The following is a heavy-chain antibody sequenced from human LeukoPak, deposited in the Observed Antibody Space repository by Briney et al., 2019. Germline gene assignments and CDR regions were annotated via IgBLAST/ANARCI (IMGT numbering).Heavy chain of an antibody. J-gene: IGHJ5*02. CDR3: QYNSGSYDWFDP. V-gene: IGHV4-39*07. D-gene: IGHD1-26*01. CDR2: IYYSGST. Sequence: SETLSLTCTVSGGSISSSSYYWGWIRQPPGKGLEWIGSIYYSGSTYYNPSLKSRVAISVDTSKNQFSLKLSSVTAADTAVYYCQYNSGSYDWFDPWGQGTLVTVSS. CDR1: GGSISSSSYY.